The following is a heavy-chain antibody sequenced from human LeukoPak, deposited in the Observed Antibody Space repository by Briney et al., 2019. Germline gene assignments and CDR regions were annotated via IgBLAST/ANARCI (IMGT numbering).Heavy chain of an antibody. CDR2: ITSSSSYI. Sequence: GGSLRLSCAASGFTFSTYSMNWVRQAPGKGLGWVSDITSSSSYIYYADSVKGRFTVSRDNAKNSLYLQMNSLRAEDTAVYYCARDRGAATGTVSLDYWGQGTLVTVSS. CDR1: GFTFSTYS. D-gene: IGHD1-1*01. V-gene: IGHV3-21*01. CDR3: ARDRGAATGTVSLDY. J-gene: IGHJ4*02.